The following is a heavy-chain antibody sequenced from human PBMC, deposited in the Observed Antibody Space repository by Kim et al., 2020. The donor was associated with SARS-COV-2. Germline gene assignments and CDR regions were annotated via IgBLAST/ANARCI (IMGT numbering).Heavy chain of an antibody. J-gene: IGHJ3*02. CDR2: ISYDGTNK. CDR3: AKDCNSGDYVGAFDI. V-gene: IGHV3-30*18. Sequence: GSLRLSCATSGFTFRNYGMHWVRQAPGKGLEWVAFISYDGTNKYYVDSVKGRFTISRDNSKNTLFLQMNSLRAEDTAVYYCAKDCNSGDYVGAFDIWGQ. CDR1: GFTFRNYG. D-gene: IGHD4-17*01.